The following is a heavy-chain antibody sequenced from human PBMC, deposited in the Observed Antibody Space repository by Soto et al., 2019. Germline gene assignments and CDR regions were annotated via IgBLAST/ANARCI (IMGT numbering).Heavy chain of an antibody. CDR2: IWYDGTKK. Sequence: QVQLVESGGGVVQSGRSLTLSCAASGFSVRTYGMHWLRRAPGKGLEWVAFIWYDGTKKFYANSVKGRSTISKDNSNNILYVQMSVRRAEDTAVYYCARYVVTAVAGSVNWFDPWGQGTLVTVSS. J-gene: IGHJ5*02. CDR3: ARYVVTAVAGSVNWFDP. D-gene: IGHD6-19*01. V-gene: IGHV3-33*01. CDR1: GFSVRTYG.